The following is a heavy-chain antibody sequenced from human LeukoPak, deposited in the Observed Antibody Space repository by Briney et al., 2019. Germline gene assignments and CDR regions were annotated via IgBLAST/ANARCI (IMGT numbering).Heavy chain of an antibody. CDR1: GFTFSSYA. J-gene: IGHJ6*02. CDR2: ISYDGSNK. V-gene: IGHV3-30*04. CDR3: ARDQGPYDFWSGNYYYYGMDV. Sequence: GGSLRLSCAASGFTFSSYAMHWVRQAPGKGLEWVAVISYDGSNKYYADSVKGRFTISRDNSKNTLYLQMNSLRAEDTAVYYCARDQGPYDFWSGNYYYYGMDVWGQGTTVTVSS. D-gene: IGHD3-3*01.